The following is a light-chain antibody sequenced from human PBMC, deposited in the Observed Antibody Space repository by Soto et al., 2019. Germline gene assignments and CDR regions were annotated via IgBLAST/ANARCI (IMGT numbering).Light chain of an antibody. J-gene: IGLJ2*01. Sequence: QSALTQPASVSGSPGQSITISCTGTSSDVGGYNYVSWYQQHPGKAPKLMIYDVSNRPSGVSNRFCGSKSGNTASLTISGLQAEDEADYYCSSYTSSSTVVFGGGTKLTVL. CDR2: DVS. CDR3: SSYTSSSTVV. CDR1: SSDVGGYNY. V-gene: IGLV2-14*01.